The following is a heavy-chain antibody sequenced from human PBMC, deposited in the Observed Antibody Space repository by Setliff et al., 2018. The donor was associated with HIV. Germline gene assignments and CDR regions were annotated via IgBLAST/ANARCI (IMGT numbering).Heavy chain of an antibody. D-gene: IGHD1-26*01. CDR3: ARAAPRAGAAPLAYDY. CDR2: INQDGGET. Sequence: GGSLRLSCRASGFTFGDYAMSWVRQAPGKGLEWVANINQDGGETYYKDSVKGRLAISRDNANNSLHLQMNSLRVEDTAIYYCARAAPRAGAAPLAYDYWGQGTLVTVSS. CDR1: GFTFGDYA. V-gene: IGHV3-7*01. J-gene: IGHJ4*02.